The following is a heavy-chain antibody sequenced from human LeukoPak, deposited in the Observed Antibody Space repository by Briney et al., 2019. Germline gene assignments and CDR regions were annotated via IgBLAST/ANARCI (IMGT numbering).Heavy chain of an antibody. CDR2: IYYIGST. Sequence: SETLSLTCTVSGGSINSYDWSWIRQPPGKGLEWIGYIYYIGSTNYNPSLKSRVTISVDTSKNQFSLKLSSVTAADTAVYYCARETYCAADCYSGFDFWGQGTLVTVSS. CDR3: ARETYCAADCYSGFDF. V-gene: IGHV4-59*01. J-gene: IGHJ4*02. D-gene: IGHD2-21*02. CDR1: GGSINSYD.